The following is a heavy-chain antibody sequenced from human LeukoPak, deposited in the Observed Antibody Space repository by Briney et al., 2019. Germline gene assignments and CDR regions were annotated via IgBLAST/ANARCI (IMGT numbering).Heavy chain of an antibody. Sequence: PSGTLSLTCIVSGASLSTYYGTWIRQAPGKGLGWIGYIFYSGGTNYNSSLKSRVTLSIDTSKNQFSLELTSVTAADTAVYYCARIGAAGTRYYFDYWSQGTLVTVSS. V-gene: IGHV4-59*01. CDR3: ARIGAAGTRYYFDY. CDR1: GASLSTYY. J-gene: IGHJ4*02. D-gene: IGHD6-13*01. CDR2: IFYSGGT.